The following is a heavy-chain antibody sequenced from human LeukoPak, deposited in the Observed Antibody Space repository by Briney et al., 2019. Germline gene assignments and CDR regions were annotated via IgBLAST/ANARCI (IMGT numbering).Heavy chain of an antibody. V-gene: IGHV3-23*01. D-gene: IGHD2-2*01. CDR3: AVVPAAMWNWFDP. CDR2: LSGGAGRT. CDR1: GFTFNNYA. J-gene: IGHJ5*02. Sequence: GGSLRLSCAASGFTFNNYAMNWVRQAPGKGLEWVSALSGGAGRTYYADSVKGRFTISRDNSKNTLCLQMNSLSAEDTAVYYCAVVPAAMWNWFDPWGQGTLVTVSS.